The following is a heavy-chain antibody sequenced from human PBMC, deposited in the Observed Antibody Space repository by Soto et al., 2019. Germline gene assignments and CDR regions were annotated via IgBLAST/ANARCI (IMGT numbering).Heavy chain of an antibody. D-gene: IGHD1-26*01. J-gene: IGHJ4*02. Sequence: EVHLVESGGGSVQPGRSLRLSCVTSGFTFDDYAMHWVRQAPGKGLEWVSSISWNSGSIEYAGSVSGRFIISRDNAKNSLYLHMNSLRPEDTARYYCGKATSSSIVGATDNWGQGSLVTVSS. CDR3: GKATSSSIVGATDN. CDR1: GFTFDDYA. CDR2: ISWNSGSI. V-gene: IGHV3-9*01.